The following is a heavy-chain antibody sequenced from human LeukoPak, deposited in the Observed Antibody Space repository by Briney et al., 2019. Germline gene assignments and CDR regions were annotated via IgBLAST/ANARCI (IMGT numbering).Heavy chain of an antibody. CDR3: ARDRRYCTNGVCYTGFDY. V-gene: IGHV1-2*04. CDR1: GYTFTGYY. CDR2: INPNSGGT. D-gene: IGHD2-8*01. J-gene: IGHJ4*02. Sequence: ASVKVSCKASGYTFTGYYMHWVRQAPGQGLEWVGWINPNSGGTNYAQKFQGWVTMTRDTSISTAYMELSRLRSDDTAVYYCARDRRYCTNGVCYTGFDYWGQGTLVTVSS.